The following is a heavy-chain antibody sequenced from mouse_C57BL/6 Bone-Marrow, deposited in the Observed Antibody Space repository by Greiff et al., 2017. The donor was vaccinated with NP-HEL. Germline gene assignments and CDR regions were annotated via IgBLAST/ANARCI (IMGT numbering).Heavy chain of an antibody. V-gene: IGHV1-62-2*01. J-gene: IGHJ4*01. CDR2: FYPGSGSI. D-gene: IGHD2-4*01. CDR1: GYTFTEYT. Sequence: VKLQQSGAELVKPGASVKLSCKASGYTFTEYTIHWVKQRSGQGLEWIGWFYPGSGSIKYNEKFKDKATLTADKSSSTGYMELSRLTSEDSAVYFCARPECGLRDYYAMDYWGQGTSVTVSS. CDR3: ARPECGLRDYYAMDY.